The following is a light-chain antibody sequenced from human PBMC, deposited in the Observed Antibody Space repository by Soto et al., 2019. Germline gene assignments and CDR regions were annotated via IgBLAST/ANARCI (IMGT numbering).Light chain of an antibody. CDR2: GAS. Sequence: EIVMTQSPGPLSLSPGERATLSCRASQSVSSRLAWYQQKPGQAPRLLISGASSRATGIPDRFSGSGSGTDFTLTISRLEPEDFAVYYCQQYNNWPHTFGQGTKLEIK. J-gene: IGKJ2*01. V-gene: IGKV3D-15*01. CDR1: QSVSSR. CDR3: QQYNNWPHT.